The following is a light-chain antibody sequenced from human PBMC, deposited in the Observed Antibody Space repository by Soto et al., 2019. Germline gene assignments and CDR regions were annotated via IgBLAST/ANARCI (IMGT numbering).Light chain of an antibody. CDR1: QSVDIN. V-gene: IGKV3-15*01. Sequence: EIVMTQSPATLSVSPGGRATLSCRASQSVDINLAWYQHRPGQSPRLLVYGAFTRATGLPARFSGRGSGTEFTLTISSLQFEDFATYYCQHYNSYSEAFGQGTKVELK. J-gene: IGKJ1*01. CDR2: GAF. CDR3: QHYNSYSEA.